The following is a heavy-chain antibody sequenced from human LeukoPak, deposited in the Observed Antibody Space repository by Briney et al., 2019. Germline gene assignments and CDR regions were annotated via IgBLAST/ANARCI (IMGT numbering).Heavy chain of an antibody. D-gene: IGHD2-15*01. CDR3: ARDHGVVVADWFDP. V-gene: IGHV4-39*07. J-gene: IGHJ5*02. Sequence: PSQTLSLTCTVSGGSISSSSYYWGWIRQPPGKGLEWIGSIYYSGSTYYNPSLKSRVTISVDTSKNQFSLKLSSVTAADTAVYYCARDHGVVVADWFDPWGQGTLVTVSS. CDR2: IYYSGST. CDR1: GGSISSSSYY.